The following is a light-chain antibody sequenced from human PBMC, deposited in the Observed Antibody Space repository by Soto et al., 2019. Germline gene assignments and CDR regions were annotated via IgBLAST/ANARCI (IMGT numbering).Light chain of an antibody. CDR2: GAS. J-gene: IGKJ2*01. CDR3: QQYGSSPYT. Sequence: IVWTQSPGTLSLSPGERATLSCRASQSVTSDYLAWYQQKPGQPARLLIYGASNRATAIADRFSGSGSATDFTLTISRVDPEDFAVYYCQQYGSSPYTFGQGTRLDI. V-gene: IGKV3-20*01. CDR1: QSVTSDY.